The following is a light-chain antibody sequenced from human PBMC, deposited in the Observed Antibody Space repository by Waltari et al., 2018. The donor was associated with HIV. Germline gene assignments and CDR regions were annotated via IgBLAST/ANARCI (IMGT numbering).Light chain of an antibody. V-gene: IGKV4-1*01. CDR3: HQYYFNPWT. Sequence: DIVMTQSPDSLTVSLGARASIHCKSSQSVLYSNKKSYVAWYQQKPGQPPRLLLYWATTRQSGVPDRFSGSGSGTDFTITISSLQAEDVAVYYCHQYYFNPWTFGQGTKVEIK. CDR1: QSVLYSNKKSY. CDR2: WAT. J-gene: IGKJ1*01.